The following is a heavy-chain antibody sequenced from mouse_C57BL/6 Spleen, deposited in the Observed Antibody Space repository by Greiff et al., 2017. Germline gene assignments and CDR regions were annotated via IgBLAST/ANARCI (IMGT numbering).Heavy chain of an antibody. D-gene: IGHD4-1*01. CDR2: IDPSDSDT. J-gene: IGHJ2*01. Sequence: QVQLQQPGAELVRPGSSVKLSCKASGYTFTSYWMHWVKQRPIQGLEWIGNIDPSDSDTHYNQKFKDKATLTVDKSSSTAYMQLSSLTSEDSAVYYCARSLANWDGFDYWGQGTTRTVSS. CDR3: ARSLANWDGFDY. CDR1: GYTFTSYW. V-gene: IGHV1-52*01.